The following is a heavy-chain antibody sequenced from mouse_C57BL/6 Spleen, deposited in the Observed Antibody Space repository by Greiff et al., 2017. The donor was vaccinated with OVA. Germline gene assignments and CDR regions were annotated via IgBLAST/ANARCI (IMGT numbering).Heavy chain of an antibody. J-gene: IGHJ4*01. V-gene: IGHV1-59*01. CDR2: IDPSDSYT. CDR1: GYTFTSYW. CDR3: ARRSYYDYDDAMDY. Sequence: QVQLQQPGAELVRPGTSVKLSCKASGYTFTSYWMHWVKQRPGQGLEWIGGIDPSDSYTNYNQKFKGKATLTVDASSSTAYMQLSSLTSDDSAVYYCARRSYYDYDDAMDYWGQGTSVTVSS. D-gene: IGHD2-4*01.